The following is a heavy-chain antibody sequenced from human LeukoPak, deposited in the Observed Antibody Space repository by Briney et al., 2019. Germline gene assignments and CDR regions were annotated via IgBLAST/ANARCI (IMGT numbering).Heavy chain of an antibody. CDR3: ARDPRYYYDSSGYPVYFDY. V-gene: IGHV1-46*01. J-gene: IGHJ4*02. CDR1: GYTFTSYY. Sequence: ASVKVSCKASGYTFTSYYMHWVRQAPGQGLEWMGIINPRGGSISYAQKFQGRVTMTRDTSTSTAYMELRSLRSDDTAVYYCARDPRYYYDSSGYPVYFDYWGQGTLVTVSS. D-gene: IGHD3-22*01. CDR2: INPRGGSI.